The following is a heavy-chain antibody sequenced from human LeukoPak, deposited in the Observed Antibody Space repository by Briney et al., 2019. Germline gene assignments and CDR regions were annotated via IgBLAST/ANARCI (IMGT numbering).Heavy chain of an antibody. J-gene: IGHJ5*02. CDR1: GGTFSSYA. Sequence: SVTVSCTASGGTFSSYAISWVRQASGQGLEWMGGIIPIFGTANYAQKFQGRVTIKTDKSTSTAYMELSSLRSEDTAVYYCATGFSHSSGSGWFDPWGQGTLVTVSS. V-gene: IGHV1-69*05. CDR2: IIPIFGTA. CDR3: ATGFSHSSGSGWFDP. D-gene: IGHD6-19*01.